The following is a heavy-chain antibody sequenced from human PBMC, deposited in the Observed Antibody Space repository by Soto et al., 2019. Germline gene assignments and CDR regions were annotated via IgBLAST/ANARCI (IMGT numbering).Heavy chain of an antibody. D-gene: IGHD3-16*01. CDR1: GFTFSSYS. Sequence: EVQLVESGGGLVKPGGSLRLSCAASGFTFSSYSMNWVRQAPGKGLEWVSSISSSSSYIYYADSVKGRFTISRDNAKNSLYLQMNSLRAEDTAVYYCARAGSLWGSYFDYWGQGTLVTVSS. J-gene: IGHJ4*02. CDR2: ISSSSSYI. V-gene: IGHV3-21*01. CDR3: ARAGSLWGSYFDY.